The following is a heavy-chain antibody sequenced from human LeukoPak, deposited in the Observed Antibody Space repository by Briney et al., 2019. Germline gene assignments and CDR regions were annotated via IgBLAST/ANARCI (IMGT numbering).Heavy chain of an antibody. D-gene: IGHD3-10*01. CDR1: GYTFTGYY. Sequence: ASVKVSCKASGYTFTGYYMHWVRQAPGQGLEWMGWINPNSGGTNYAQKFQGRVTMTRDTSISTAYVELSRLRSDDTAVYYCAREGDITMVRGVRFDYWGQGTLVTVSS. CDR2: INPNSGGT. V-gene: IGHV1-2*02. J-gene: IGHJ4*02. CDR3: AREGDITMVRGVRFDY.